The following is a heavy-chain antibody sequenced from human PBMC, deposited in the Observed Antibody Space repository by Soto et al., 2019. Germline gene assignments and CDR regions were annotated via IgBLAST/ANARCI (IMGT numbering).Heavy chain of an antibody. CDR1: GDSISSNSAA. CDR3: AGRTAAGIN. CDR2: TYYRSKWYN. D-gene: IGHD6-13*01. V-gene: IGHV6-1*01. J-gene: IGHJ4*02. Sequence: QVQLQQSGPGLVKPSQTLSLTCAISGDSISSNSAAWNWIRQSPSRGLEWLGRTYYRSKWYNDYSVSGXXRXTXXPDTSTNQFSLQLNSVTPEDTAVYYCAGRTAAGINWGQGPLVTVSS.